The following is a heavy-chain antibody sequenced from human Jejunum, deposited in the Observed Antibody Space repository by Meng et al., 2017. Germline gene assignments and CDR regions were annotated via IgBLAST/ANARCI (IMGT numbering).Heavy chain of an antibody. D-gene: IGHD2-21*01. V-gene: IGHV4-4*02. CDR2: VCHSGTP. Sequence: QVPLEASAPGLVKPSGTLSLTCAVSGGSITSTKWWSWVRQTPGKGLEWIGEVCHSGTPNYNPSLMSRLTMSVDKSKNQFSLNLTSVTAADTAVYYCASRPVGIRTYYFDCWGQGTLVTVSS. J-gene: IGHJ4*02. CDR3: ASRPVGIRTYYFDC. CDR1: GGSITSTKW.